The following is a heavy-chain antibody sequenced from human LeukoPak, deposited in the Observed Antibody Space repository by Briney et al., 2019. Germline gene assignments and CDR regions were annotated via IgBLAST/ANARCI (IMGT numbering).Heavy chain of an antibody. V-gene: IGHV4-39*07. J-gene: IGHJ4*02. CDR3: ARGDIAAAGTGFD. CDR2: IYYSGST. Sequence: SSETLSLTCTVSGGSISSSSYYWGWIRQPPGKGLEWIGSIYYSGSTYYNPSLKSRVTISVDTSKNQFSLKLSSVTAADTAVYYCARGDIAAAGTGFDWGQGTLVTVSS. CDR1: GGSISSSSYY. D-gene: IGHD6-13*01.